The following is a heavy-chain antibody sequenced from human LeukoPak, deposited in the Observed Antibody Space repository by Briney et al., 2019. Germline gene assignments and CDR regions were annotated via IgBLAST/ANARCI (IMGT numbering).Heavy chain of an antibody. CDR1: GGSINNYY. V-gene: IGHV4-59*01. CDR3: ARWRGYSYGLDY. CDR2: VSYSGGT. Sequence: KASETLSLTCTVSGGSINNYYWNWFRQPPGKELEWIGFVSYSGGTKYSPSLGSRVTISMDTSKNHFSLSLSSVTAADTAVYHCARWRGYSYGLDYWGQGTLVTVSS. D-gene: IGHD5-18*01. J-gene: IGHJ4*02.